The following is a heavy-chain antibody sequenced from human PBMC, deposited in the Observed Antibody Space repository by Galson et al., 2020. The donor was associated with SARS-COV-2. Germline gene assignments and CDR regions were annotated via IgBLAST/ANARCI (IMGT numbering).Heavy chain of an antibody. Sequence: ASVKVSCKASGYTFTGYYMHWVRQAPGQGLEWMGWINPNSGGTNYAQKFQGRVTMPRDTSISTAYMELSRLRSDDTAVYYCAREASADYGDYVYWFDPWGQGTLVTVSS. CDR2: INPNSGGT. CDR3: AREASADYGDYVYWFDP. V-gene: IGHV1-2*02. J-gene: IGHJ5*02. D-gene: IGHD4-17*01. CDR1: GYTFTGYY.